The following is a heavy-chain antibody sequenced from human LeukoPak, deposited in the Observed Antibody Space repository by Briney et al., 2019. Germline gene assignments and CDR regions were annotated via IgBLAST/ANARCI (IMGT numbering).Heavy chain of an antibody. D-gene: IGHD3-16*01. CDR1: GHSFTSYW. CDR2: INPANFET. Sequence: GESLKISCRGSGHSFTSYWIGWVRQMPGKGLEWMGIINPANFETRYSPSFEGQVTISADKSISTAYVQWNSLKASDTAMYFCARNAYDYVWGSPWYFDLWGRGTLVTVSS. J-gene: IGHJ2*01. CDR3: ARNAYDYVWGSPWYFDL. V-gene: IGHV5-51*01.